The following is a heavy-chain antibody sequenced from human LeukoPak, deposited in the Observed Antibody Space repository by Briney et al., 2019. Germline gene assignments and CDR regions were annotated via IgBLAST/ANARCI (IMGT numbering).Heavy chain of an antibody. Sequence: SETLSLTCAVYGGSFSGYYWSWIRQPPGKGLEWIGEINHSGSTNYNPSLKSRVTISVDTSKNQFSLKLSSVTAADTAVYYCARDTVTDYYYYGMDVWGKGTTVTVSS. CDR2: INHSGST. D-gene: IGHD4-17*01. J-gene: IGHJ6*04. V-gene: IGHV4-34*01. CDR1: GGSFSGYY. CDR3: ARDTVTDYYYYGMDV.